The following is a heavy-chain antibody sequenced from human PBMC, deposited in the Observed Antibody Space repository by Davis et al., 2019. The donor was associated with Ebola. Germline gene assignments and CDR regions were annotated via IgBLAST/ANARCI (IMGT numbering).Heavy chain of an antibody. CDR2: INPNSGGT. D-gene: IGHD5-12*01. CDR1: GYTFTGYY. J-gene: IGHJ6*02. Sequence: ASVKVSCKASGYTFTGYYMHWVRQAPGQGLEWMGWINPNSGGTNYAQKFQGWVTMTRDTSISTAYMELSRLRSDDTAVYYCARDRLIRVGRGYSGYDWSPQEDYYYYGMDVWGQGTTVTVSS. CDR3: ARDRLIRVGRGYSGYDWSPQEDYYYYGMDV. V-gene: IGHV1-2*04.